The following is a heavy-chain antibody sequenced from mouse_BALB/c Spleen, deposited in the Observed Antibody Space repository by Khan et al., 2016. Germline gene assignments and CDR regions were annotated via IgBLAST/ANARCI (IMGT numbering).Heavy chain of an antibody. D-gene: IGHD2-4*01. CDR3: VDYDYDGFAY. CDR2: IRGEANNHAT. J-gene: IGHJ3*01. CDR1: GISFSDAW. Sequence: EVKLEVSGGGLVQPGGSVKLSCTASGISFSDAWMDWVRQSPEKGLEWVAEIRGEANNHATYYAESVKWRFTISRDDSKSSVHLQMKSLRVEGTCIYYGVDYDYDGFAYWGQGTLVTVSA. V-gene: IGHV6-6*01.